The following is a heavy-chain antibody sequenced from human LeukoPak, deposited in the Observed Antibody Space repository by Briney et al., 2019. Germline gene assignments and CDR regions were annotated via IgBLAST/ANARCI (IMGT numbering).Heavy chain of an antibody. CDR3: ARDKGKYSYGPDAFDI. V-gene: IGHV4-59*01. J-gene: IGHJ3*02. D-gene: IGHD5-18*01. CDR1: GGSISSYY. Sequence: SETLSLTCTVSGGSISSYYWSWIRQPPGKRLEWIGYIYYSGSTNYNPSLKSRVTISVDTSKNQFSLKLSSVTAADTAVYYCARDKGKYSYGPDAFDIWGQGTMVTVSS. CDR2: IYYSGST.